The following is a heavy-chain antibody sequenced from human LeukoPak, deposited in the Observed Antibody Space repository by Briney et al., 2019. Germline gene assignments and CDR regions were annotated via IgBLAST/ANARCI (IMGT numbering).Heavy chain of an antibody. J-gene: IGHJ6*02. V-gene: IGHV3-21*01. CDR1: GFTFSSYS. Sequence: PGGSLRLSCAASGFTFSSYSMNWVRQAPGKGLEWVSSISSSSYIYYADSVKGRFTISRDNAKNSLYLQMNSLRAEDTAVYYCARGSGYDYYYGMDVWGLGTTVTVSS. D-gene: IGHD3-22*01. CDR3: ARGSGYDYYYGMDV. CDR2: ISSSSYI.